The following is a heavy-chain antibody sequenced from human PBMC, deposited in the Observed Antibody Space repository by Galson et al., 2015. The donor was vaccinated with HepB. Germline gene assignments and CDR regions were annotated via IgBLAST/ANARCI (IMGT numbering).Heavy chain of an antibody. CDR1: GYTLTELS. Sequence: SVKVSCKVSGYTLTELSMHWVRQAPGKGLEWMGGFDPEDGETIYAQKFQGRVTMTEDTSTDTAYMELSSLRSEDTAVYYCARGYCSGGSCYSNWFDPWGQGTLVTVSS. V-gene: IGHV1-24*01. J-gene: IGHJ5*02. CDR2: FDPEDGET. D-gene: IGHD2-15*01. CDR3: ARGYCSGGSCYSNWFDP.